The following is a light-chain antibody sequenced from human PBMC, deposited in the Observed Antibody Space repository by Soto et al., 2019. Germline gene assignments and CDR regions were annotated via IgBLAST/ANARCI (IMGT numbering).Light chain of an antibody. J-gene: IGLJ2*01. V-gene: IGLV2-8*01. CDR3: ASYTGSDTVV. CDR1: SSDVGGYNY. Sequence: QSALTQLPSASGSPGQSVTISCTGTSSDVGGYNYVSWYQQHPGKAPKLMIYEVSKRPSGVPDRLSGSKSGNTASLTVSGLQVEDEADYYCASYTGSDTVVFGGGTKLTVL. CDR2: EVS.